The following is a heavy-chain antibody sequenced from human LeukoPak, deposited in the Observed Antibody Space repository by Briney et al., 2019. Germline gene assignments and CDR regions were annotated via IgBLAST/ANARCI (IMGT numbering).Heavy chain of an antibody. CDR3: ARELGSITMIVVSHYFDY. V-gene: IGHV1-2*02. CDR1: GYTFTGYY. CDR2: INPNSGGT. J-gene: IGHJ4*02. D-gene: IGHD3-22*01. Sequence: ASVKGSCKASGYTFTGYYIYWVRQAPGQGLEWIGYINPNSGGTNYAQRFQGGVTMTRDTSISTAYMELSRLRSDDTAVYYCARELGSITMIVVSHYFDYWGQGTLVTVSS.